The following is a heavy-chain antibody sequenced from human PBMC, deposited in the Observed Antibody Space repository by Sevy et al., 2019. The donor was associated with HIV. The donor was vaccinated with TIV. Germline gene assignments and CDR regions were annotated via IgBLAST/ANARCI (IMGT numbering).Heavy chain of an antibody. J-gene: IGHJ6*02. CDR3: AKAPPGHCSSGSCPRAYYYYGMDV. CDR1: GLTLSSYA. D-gene: IGHD2-15*01. Sequence: GGSLRLSCADSGLTLSSYAMNWVRQAPGKGLEWVSAISGRGGSTYYADSVEGRFTISRDNSKNTLYLQMNSLRAEDTAVYYCAKAPPGHCSSGSCPRAYYYYGMDVWGQGPTVTVSS. CDR2: ISGRGGST. V-gene: IGHV3-23*01.